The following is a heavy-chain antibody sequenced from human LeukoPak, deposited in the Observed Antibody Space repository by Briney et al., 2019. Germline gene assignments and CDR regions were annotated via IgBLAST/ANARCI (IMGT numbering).Heavy chain of an antibody. J-gene: IGHJ5*02. CDR2: INHSGST. Sequence: PSETLSLTCTVSGGSISSYYWSWIRQPPGKGLEWIGEINHSGSTNYNPSLKSRVTISVDTSKNQFSLKLSSVTAADTAVYYCARSTYYDFWGGFPNWFDPWGQGTLVTVSS. D-gene: IGHD3-3*01. CDR3: ARSTYYDFWGGFPNWFDP. V-gene: IGHV4-34*01. CDR1: GGSISSYY.